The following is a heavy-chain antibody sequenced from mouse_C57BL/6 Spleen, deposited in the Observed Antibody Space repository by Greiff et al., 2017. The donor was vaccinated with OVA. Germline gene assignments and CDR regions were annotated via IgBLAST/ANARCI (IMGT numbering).Heavy chain of an antibody. CDR1: GFSLTSYG. V-gene: IGHV2-5*01. Sequence: VQLQESGPGLVQPSQSLSITCTVSGFSLTSYGVHWVRQSPGKGLEWLGVIWRGGGTDYNAAFMSRLSITNDNSKSQVFFKMNSLQADDTAIYYCAKGDYSNYGYFDYWGQGTTLTVSS. CDR2: IWRGGGT. CDR3: AKGDYSNYGYFDY. D-gene: IGHD2-5*01. J-gene: IGHJ2*01.